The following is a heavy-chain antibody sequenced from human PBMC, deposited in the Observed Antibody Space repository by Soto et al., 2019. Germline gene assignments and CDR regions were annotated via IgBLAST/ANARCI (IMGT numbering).Heavy chain of an antibody. CDR2: VSFTGTT. CDR3: ARLPYYYGWYFFDI. V-gene: IGHV4-39*01. D-gene: IGHD3-10*01. Sequence: PSETLSLTCSVSGGSINNNYYYWGWVRQPPGKGLEWIGSVSFTGTTYYSPSLKSRVTMSLDTSKSHVSLKLDSVTATDTAVYYCARLPYYYGWYFFDIWGQGSLVTVSS. CDR1: GGSINNNYYY. J-gene: IGHJ4*02.